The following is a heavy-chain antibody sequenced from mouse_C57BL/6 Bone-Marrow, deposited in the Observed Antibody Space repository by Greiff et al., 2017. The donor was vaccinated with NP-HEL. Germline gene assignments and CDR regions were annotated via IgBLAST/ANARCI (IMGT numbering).Heavy chain of an antibody. V-gene: IGHV5-9-1*02. Sequence: DVTLVESGEGLAKPGGSLKLSCAASGFTFSRYAMSWVRQTPEQRLEWVAYLSSGGDYIYYADTVKGRFTISRDNDRNTLYLQMGSLKSEDTAMYYCTRELLCNNRGQGNTLQV. CDR2: LSSGGDYI. CDR3: TRELLCNN. J-gene: IGHJ2*01. CDR1: GFTFSRYA. D-gene: IGHD6-1*01.